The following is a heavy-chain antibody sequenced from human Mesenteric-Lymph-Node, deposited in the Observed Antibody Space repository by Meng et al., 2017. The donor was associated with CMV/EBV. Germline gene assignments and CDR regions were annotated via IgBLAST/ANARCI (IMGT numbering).Heavy chain of an antibody. D-gene: IGHD3-22*01. CDR1: GDSVSSNIGT. Sequence: SETLSLTCVISGDSVSSNIGTWDWIRQSPSRGLEWLGRTYYRSQWNNDYAVSVKGRISFSADTSKNQFSMHLTSVTSEDTAVYFCARLLGDNSGYVFEFWGQGALVTVS. CDR3: ARLLGDNSGYVFEF. CDR2: TYYRSQWNN. V-gene: IGHV6-1*01. J-gene: IGHJ4*02.